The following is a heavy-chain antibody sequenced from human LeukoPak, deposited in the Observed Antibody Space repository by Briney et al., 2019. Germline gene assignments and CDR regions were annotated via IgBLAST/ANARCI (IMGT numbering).Heavy chain of an antibody. D-gene: IGHD3-22*01. CDR2: ISANGGGT. Sequence: PGGSLRLSCAASGFIFSDYVMTWVRQAPGKGLEWVSSISANGGGTYYADSVKGRFTISRDNSKNTLFLQMNSLRAEDSAVYYCATDREGDPSCYYLVGGQGTLITVPS. V-gene: IGHV3-23*01. CDR1: GFIFSDYV. J-gene: IGHJ4*02. CDR3: ATDREGDPSCYYLV.